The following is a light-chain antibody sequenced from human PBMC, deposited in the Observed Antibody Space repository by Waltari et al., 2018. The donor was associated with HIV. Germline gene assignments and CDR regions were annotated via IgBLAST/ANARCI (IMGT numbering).Light chain of an antibody. J-gene: IGKJ4*01. CDR3: QQSYTTPPD. V-gene: IGKV1-39*01. Sequence: DIQMTQSPSSLSASVGDRVTITCRASKSISSYLNWYRQKPGKAPDLLLYAASSLQSGVPSRFSGSGSGTDFTLTISSLQPEDFATYYCQQSYTTPPDFGGGTKVEIK. CDR2: AAS. CDR1: KSISSY.